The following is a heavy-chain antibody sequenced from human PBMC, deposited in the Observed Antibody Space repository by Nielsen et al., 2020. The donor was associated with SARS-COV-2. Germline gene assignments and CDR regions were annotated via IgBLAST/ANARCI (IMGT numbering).Heavy chain of an antibody. J-gene: IGHJ4*02. Sequence: ASVKVSCKASGYTFTSYGISWVRQAPGQGLEWMGWIIAYNGNIKYAEKVQGRVTMTTDTSTNTAFMELRSLRYDDTAMYFCARSLYDYGDYAGVFWDYWGQGTLVTVSS. CDR1: GYTFTSYG. D-gene: IGHD4-17*01. CDR3: ARSLYDYGDYAGVFWDY. CDR2: IIAYNGNI. V-gene: IGHV1-18*01.